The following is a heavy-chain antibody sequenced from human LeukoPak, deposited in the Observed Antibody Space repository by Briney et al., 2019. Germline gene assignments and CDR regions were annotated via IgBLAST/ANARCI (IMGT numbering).Heavy chain of an antibody. CDR1: GGSISSYY. J-gene: IGHJ4*02. CDR2: IYYSGST. Sequence: PSETLSLTCTVSGGSISSYYWSWIRQPPGKGLEWIGYIYYSGSTNYNPSLKSRVTISVDTSKNQFSLKLSSVTAADTAVYYCARSLGDYYDILTGYYKSGYFDYWGQGTLVTVSS. V-gene: IGHV4-59*01. D-gene: IGHD3-9*01. CDR3: ARSLGDYYDILTGYYKSGYFDY.